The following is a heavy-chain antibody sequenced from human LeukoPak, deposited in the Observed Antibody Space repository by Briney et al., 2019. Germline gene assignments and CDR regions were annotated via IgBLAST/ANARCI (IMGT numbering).Heavy chain of an antibody. V-gene: IGHV3-7*01. CDR3: VRGYYYHYMDV. Sequence: GGSLRLSCAASGFTFNNYWMNWVRQAPGKGLEWVANIKQDGSEKYYVDSVKGRFTISRDNAKNSLYLQMNALRTDDTAVYYCVRGYYYHYMDVWGKGPRSPSP. J-gene: IGHJ6*03. CDR2: IKQDGSEK. CDR1: GFTFNNYW.